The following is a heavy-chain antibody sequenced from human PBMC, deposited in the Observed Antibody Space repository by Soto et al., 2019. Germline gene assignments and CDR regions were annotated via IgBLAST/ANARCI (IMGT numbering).Heavy chain of an antibody. CDR1: GYTFTSFY. CDR2: INPTRGAT. V-gene: IGHV1-46*01. CDR3: ARESLQYAGMDV. D-gene: IGHD2-2*01. J-gene: IGHJ6*02. Sequence: ASVKVTCKASGYTFTSFYIHWLRQAPGQGLEWMGVINPTRGATTYPQKFQGRFTMTMDTSTSTVYMDLWGLRFEDTAVYYCARESLQYAGMDVWGQGTTVTVSS.